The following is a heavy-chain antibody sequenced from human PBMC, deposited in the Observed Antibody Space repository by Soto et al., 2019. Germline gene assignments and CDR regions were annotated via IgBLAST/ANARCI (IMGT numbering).Heavy chain of an antibody. Sequence: QVPLEQSGAEVKKPGESVKVSCKASGYTFTHFYITWVRQAPGQGLEWMGAISPHNFNTNYAQKFRGRVTLTTEKSTNTAYMDLRSLTSDDTAVYYCARDEGGYDILTGYYKAHHFDYWGQGVPVTVSS. J-gene: IGHJ4*02. V-gene: IGHV1-18*01. D-gene: IGHD3-9*01. CDR2: ISPHNFNT. CDR1: GYTFTHFY. CDR3: ARDEGGYDILTGYYKAHHFDY.